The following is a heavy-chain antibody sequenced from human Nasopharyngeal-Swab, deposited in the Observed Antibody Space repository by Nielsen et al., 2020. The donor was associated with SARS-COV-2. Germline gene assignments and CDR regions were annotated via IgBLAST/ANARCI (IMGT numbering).Heavy chain of an antibody. J-gene: IGHJ4*02. CDR3: TTAVRGSVFDY. CDR2: IKTDGGET. V-gene: IGHV3-7*01. Sequence: WIRQPPGKGLEWVANIKTDGGETYYVGSVRGRFTISRDNAENSLYLQMTSLRVEDSAVYYCTTAVRGSVFDYWGQGTVVTVSS. D-gene: IGHD3-10*01.